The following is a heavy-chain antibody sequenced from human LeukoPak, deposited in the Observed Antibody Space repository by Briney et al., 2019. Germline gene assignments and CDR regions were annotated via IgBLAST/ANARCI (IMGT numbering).Heavy chain of an antibody. CDR2: ISSSSSYI. V-gene: IGHV3-21*01. CDR1: GFIFSSYS. CDR3: ARDSSLGYYYGMDV. D-gene: IGHD6-6*01. J-gene: IGHJ6*02. Sequence: GGSLRLSCGMSGFIFSSYSMNWVRQAPGKGLEWVSSISSSSSYIYYADSVKGRFTISRDNAKNSLYLQMNSLRAEDTAVYYCARDSSLGYYYGMDVWGQGTTVTVSS.